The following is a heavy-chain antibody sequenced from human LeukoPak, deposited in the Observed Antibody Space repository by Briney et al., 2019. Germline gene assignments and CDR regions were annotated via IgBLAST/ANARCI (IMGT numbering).Heavy chain of an antibody. Sequence: PGGSLRLSCAASGFTFSSYAMSWVRQAPGKGLEWVSAISGSGGSTYYADSVKGRFTISRDNSKNTLYLQVNSLRAEDTAVYYCAKGAGGWYVPSMDYWGQGTLVTVSS. CDR2: ISGSGGST. J-gene: IGHJ4*02. D-gene: IGHD6-19*01. CDR1: GFTFSSYA. CDR3: AKGAGGWYVPSMDY. V-gene: IGHV3-23*01.